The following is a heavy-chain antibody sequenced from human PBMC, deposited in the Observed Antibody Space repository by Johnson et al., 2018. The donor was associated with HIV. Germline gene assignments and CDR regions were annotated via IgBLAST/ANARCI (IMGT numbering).Heavy chain of an antibody. CDR3: ARDGNYYGLSGAFDI. Sequence: QVQLVESGGGLVQPGGSLRLSCAASGFTLSTYGMHWVRQAPGTGLEWVAVISYDGSNKYYADSVKGRFTISRDNSKNTLYLQMNSLRAEDTAVYYCARDGNYYGLSGAFDIWGQGTMVTVSS. CDR2: ISYDGSNK. D-gene: IGHD3-10*01. J-gene: IGHJ3*02. V-gene: IGHV3-30*05. CDR1: GFTLSTYG.